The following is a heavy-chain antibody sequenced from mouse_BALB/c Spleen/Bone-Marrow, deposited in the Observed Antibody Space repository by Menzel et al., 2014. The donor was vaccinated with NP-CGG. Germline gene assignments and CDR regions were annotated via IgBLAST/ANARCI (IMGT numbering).Heavy chain of an antibody. Sequence: EVQVVESGGGLVQPGGSLRLSCATSGFTFTDYCMSWVRQPPGKALEWLGFIRNKANGYTTEYSASVKGRFTISRDNSQSILYLQMNTLRAEDSATYYCARYDVYYYFDYWGQGTTLTVSS. V-gene: IGHV7-3*02. CDR3: ARYDVYYYFDY. D-gene: IGHD2-3*01. CDR2: IRNKANGYTT. CDR1: GFTFTDYC. J-gene: IGHJ2*01.